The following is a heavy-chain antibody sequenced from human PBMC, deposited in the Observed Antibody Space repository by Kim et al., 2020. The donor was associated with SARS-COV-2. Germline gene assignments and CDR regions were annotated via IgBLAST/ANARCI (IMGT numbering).Heavy chain of an antibody. D-gene: IGHD4-17*01. Sequence: GGSLRLSCAASGFTFSSYGMHWVRQAPGKGLEWVAVISYDGSNKYYADSVKGRFTISRDNSKNTLYLQMNSLRAEDTAVYYCASHDYGDVGGYWGQGTLVTVS. CDR1: GFTFSSYG. CDR3: ASHDYGDVGGY. V-gene: IGHV3-33*05. CDR2: ISYDGSNK. J-gene: IGHJ4*02.